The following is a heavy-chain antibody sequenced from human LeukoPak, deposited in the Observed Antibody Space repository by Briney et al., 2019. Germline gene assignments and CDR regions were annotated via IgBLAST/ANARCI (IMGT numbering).Heavy chain of an antibody. CDR3: ARQRRIERTFDY. V-gene: IGHV4-59*08. CDR2: VFYSGNT. J-gene: IGHJ4*02. D-gene: IGHD1-1*01. Sequence: PSETLSLTCTVSGGSISTYYWSWIRQPPGRGLEWIGYVFYSGNTRYNPSLKSRVSISIDTSKNQFSLKLSSVTAADTAVYYCARQRRIERTFDYWGQGTLVTVSS. CDR1: GGSISTYY.